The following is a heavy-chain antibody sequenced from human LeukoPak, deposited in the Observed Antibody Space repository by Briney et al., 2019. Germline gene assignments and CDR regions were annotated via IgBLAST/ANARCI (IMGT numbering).Heavy chain of an antibody. CDR1: GGSFSGYY. Sequence: SETLSLTCAVYGGSFSGYYWSWIRQPPGKGLEWIGEINHSGSTNYNPPLKSRVTISVDTSKNQFSLKLSSVTAADTAAYYCARGRRLDYWGQGTLVTVSS. J-gene: IGHJ4*02. V-gene: IGHV4-34*01. CDR3: ARGRRLDY. CDR2: INHSGST.